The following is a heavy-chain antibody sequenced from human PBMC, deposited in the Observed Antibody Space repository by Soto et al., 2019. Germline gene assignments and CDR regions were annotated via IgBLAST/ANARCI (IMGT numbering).Heavy chain of an antibody. J-gene: IGHJ4*02. D-gene: IGHD6-6*01. Sequence: SETLSLTCAVYGGSFSGYYWSWIRQPPGKGLEWIGEINHSGSTNYNPSLKSRVTISVDTSKNQFSLKLSSVTAADTAVYYCARFRRYSSSSIDYWGQGTLVTVSS. CDR2: INHSGST. CDR1: GGSFSGYY. CDR3: ARFRRYSSSSIDY. V-gene: IGHV4-34*01.